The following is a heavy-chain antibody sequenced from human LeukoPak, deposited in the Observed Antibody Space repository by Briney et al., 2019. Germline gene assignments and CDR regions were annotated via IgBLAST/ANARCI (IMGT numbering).Heavy chain of an antibody. J-gene: IGHJ6*02. V-gene: IGHV3-23*01. CDR2: ISGSGGST. D-gene: IGHD2-2*01. CDR1: GFTFSSYA. Sequence: QSGGSLRLSCAASGFTFSSYAMSWVRQAPGKGLEWVSAISGSGGSTYYADSVKGRFTISRGNSKNTLYLQMNSLRAEDTAVYYCAKALGVVVVPGSGGYYYYGMDVWGQGTTVTVSS. CDR3: AKALGVVVVPGSGGYYYYGMDV.